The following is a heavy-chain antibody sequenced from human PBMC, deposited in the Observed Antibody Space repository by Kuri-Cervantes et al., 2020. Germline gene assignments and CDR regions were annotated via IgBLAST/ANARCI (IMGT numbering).Heavy chain of an antibody. Sequence: SETLSLTCTVSGGSISSGDYYWSWIRQPPGKGLEWIGYIYYSGSTYYNPSLKSRVTISVDTSKNQFSLKLSSVTAADTAVYYCARDYMVRGVIIRRVDYWGQGTLVTVSS. CDR1: GGSISSGDYY. CDR3: ARDYMVRGVIIRRVDY. J-gene: IGHJ4*02. CDR2: IYYSGST. V-gene: IGHV4-30-4*01. D-gene: IGHD3-10*01.